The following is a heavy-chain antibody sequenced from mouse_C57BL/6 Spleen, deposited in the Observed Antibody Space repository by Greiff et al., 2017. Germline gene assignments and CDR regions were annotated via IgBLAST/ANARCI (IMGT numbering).Heavy chain of an antibody. Sequence: QVQLQQPGAELVKPGASVKLSCKASGYTFTSYWMHWVKQRPGQGLEWIGMIHPNSGSTNYNEKFKSKATLTVDKSSSTAYMQLSSLTSEDSAVYYCARRSNYEAWFAYRGQGTLVTVSA. D-gene: IGHD2-5*01. CDR1: GYTFTSYW. J-gene: IGHJ3*01. V-gene: IGHV1-64*01. CDR3: ARRSNYEAWFAY. CDR2: IHPNSGST.